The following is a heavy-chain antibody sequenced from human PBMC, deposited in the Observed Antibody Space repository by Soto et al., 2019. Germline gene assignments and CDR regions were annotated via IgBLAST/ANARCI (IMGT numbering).Heavy chain of an antibody. CDR3: ARDSNTLGDWFYP. CDR2: ISAFNGHT. Sequence: QVELVQSRTEVKKPGASVKVSCKASGYTFSAYGISWVRQAPGQGLEWMGWISAFNGHTNYAQKLQGRVTMTTDTSTNTAYMELRSLRADDTAVYYCARDSNTLGDWFYPWGQGTLVTLSS. D-gene: IGHD3-16*01. V-gene: IGHV1-18*01. CDR1: GYTFSAYG. J-gene: IGHJ5*02.